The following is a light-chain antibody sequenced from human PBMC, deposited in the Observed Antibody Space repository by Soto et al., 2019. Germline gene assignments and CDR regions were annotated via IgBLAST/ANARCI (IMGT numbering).Light chain of an antibody. Sequence: EIVMTQSPVTLSVSPGERATLSCRASQSVSSYLAWYQQKPGQPPRLLIYDASNRATGIPARFSGSGSGTDFTLTISSLEPEDFAVYYCQQRSNWQVTFGQGTRLEI. J-gene: IGKJ5*01. CDR3: QQRSNWQVT. CDR1: QSVSSY. CDR2: DAS. V-gene: IGKV3-11*01.